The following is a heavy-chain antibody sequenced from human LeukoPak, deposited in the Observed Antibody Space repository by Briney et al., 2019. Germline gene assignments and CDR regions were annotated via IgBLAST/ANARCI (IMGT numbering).Heavy chain of an antibody. CDR3: ARSPYDFWSGYHYYYYYMDV. Sequence: GASVKVSCKASGYTFTSYNINWVRQATGQGLEWMGWMNPNSGNTGYAQKFQGRVTITRNTSISTAYMELSSLRSEDTAVYYCARSPYDFWSGYHYYYYYMDVWGKGTTVTVSS. D-gene: IGHD3-3*01. CDR1: GYTFTSYN. J-gene: IGHJ6*03. V-gene: IGHV1-8*03. CDR2: MNPNSGNT.